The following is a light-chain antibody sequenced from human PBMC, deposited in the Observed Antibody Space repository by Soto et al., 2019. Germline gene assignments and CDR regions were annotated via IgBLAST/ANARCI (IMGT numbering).Light chain of an antibody. V-gene: IGLV2-8*01. CDR2: EVS. J-gene: IGLJ2*01. Sequence: QSALTQPPSASGSPGQSVTISCTGTSSEVGGYKYVSRYQQHPGKAPKLMIYEVSKRPSGVPDRFSGSKSGNTASLTVSGLQAEDEADYYCSSYAGSNNVVFGGGTKLTVL. CDR1: SSEVGGYKY. CDR3: SSYAGSNNVV.